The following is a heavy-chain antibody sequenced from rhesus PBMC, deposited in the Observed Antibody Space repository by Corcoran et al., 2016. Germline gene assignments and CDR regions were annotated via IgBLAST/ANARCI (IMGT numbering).Heavy chain of an antibody. Sequence: QLQLQESGPGLVKPSETLSLTCAVSVGPIIVYWWIWIRQPPGKGLEWIGCIDSSGSNDYNPSLKSRVTISRDTSKNQFSLKLSSVTAADTAVYYCARRFGGWNKNYFDYWGQGVLVTVSS. V-gene: IGHV4-165*01. D-gene: IGHD1-20*01. J-gene: IGHJ4*01. CDR1: VGPIIVYW. CDR3: ARRFGGWNKNYFDY. CDR2: IDSSGSN.